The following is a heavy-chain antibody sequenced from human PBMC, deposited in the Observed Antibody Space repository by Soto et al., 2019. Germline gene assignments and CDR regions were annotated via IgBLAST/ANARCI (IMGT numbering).Heavy chain of an antibody. Sequence: SETLSLSCTVSGDSISSGSYWGWIRQPPGEGPEWIASIYHGGTTFYNPSLKSRISISVDTSKNQFSLRLTSVTAADTATYYCARVHVMVVAGSTFDYWGPGTLVTVSS. J-gene: IGHJ4*03. D-gene: IGHD6-19*01. CDR2: IYHGGTT. CDR1: GDSISSGSY. CDR3: ARVHVMVVAGSTFDY. V-gene: IGHV4-38-2*02.